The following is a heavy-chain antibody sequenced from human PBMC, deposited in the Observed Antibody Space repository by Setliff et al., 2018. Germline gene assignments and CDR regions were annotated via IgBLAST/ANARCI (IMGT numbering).Heavy chain of an antibody. CDR3: RLWFGELLRDY. V-gene: IGHV3-53*01. CDR2: LDNDGST. J-gene: IGHJ4*02. Sequence: PGGSLRLPCAASGVTVSAYDMSWVRQAPGKGLEWVSLLDNDGSTYYSDSVKGRFTISRGASKNTLYLQMSSLRTEDTAVYYCRLWFGELLRDYWGQGTLVTVSS. CDR1: GVTVSAYD. D-gene: IGHD3-10*01.